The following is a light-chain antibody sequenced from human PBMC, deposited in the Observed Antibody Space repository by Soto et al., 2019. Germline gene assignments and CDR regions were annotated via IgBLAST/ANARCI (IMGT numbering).Light chain of an antibody. CDR1: QSVSST. CDR3: QQFHHSPWT. CDR2: DAS. V-gene: IGKV3-15*01. Sequence: IVMTQSPATLSVSPGDRATLSCRASQSVSSTLAWYQQKPGQAPRLLIYDASTRATGIPARFSGSGSGTDFTLTISGLQSDDFAVYYCQQFHHSPWTFGQGTNVDI. J-gene: IGKJ1*01.